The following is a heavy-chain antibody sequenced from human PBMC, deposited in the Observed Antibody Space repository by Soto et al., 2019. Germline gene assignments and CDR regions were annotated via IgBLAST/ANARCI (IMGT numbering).Heavy chain of an antibody. V-gene: IGHV4-4*02. CDR2: MYHSGST. CDR1: GGSISSSHW. J-gene: IGHJ4*02. CDR3: ARGALAGPYSFDY. D-gene: IGHD6-19*01. Sequence: QVHLQESGPGLVKPSGTLSLTCAVSGGSISSSHWWSWFRQPPGKGLEWIGEMYHSGSTNYNPSLKSRVTISIDRTENQFSLKPRSVTAADTAVYYCARGALAGPYSFDYWGKGIMVTVPS.